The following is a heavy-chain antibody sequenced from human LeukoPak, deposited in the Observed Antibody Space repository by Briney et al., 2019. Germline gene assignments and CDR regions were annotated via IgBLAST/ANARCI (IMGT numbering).Heavy chain of an antibody. D-gene: IGHD5/OR15-5a*01. CDR1: GVSISSDKYY. V-gene: IGHV4-31*03. Sequence: SRTLSLTCTVSGVSISSDKYYWSWIRQRPGKGLEWIGYMYYSGSTSYNPSLKSRVSISLGTPKNQFSLKLTSVTAADRTVYCCATPYSVTISCLDVFDLGGQGTMVTVS. J-gene: IGHJ3*01. CDR3: ATPYSVTISCLDVFDL. CDR2: MYYSGST.